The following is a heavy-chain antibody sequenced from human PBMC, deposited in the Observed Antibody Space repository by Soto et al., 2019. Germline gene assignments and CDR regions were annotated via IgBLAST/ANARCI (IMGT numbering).Heavy chain of an antibody. CDR1: GYRFTTDW. J-gene: IGHJ6*02. CDR3: ARLSMATRRGYYGMDV. V-gene: IGHV5-10-1*01. Sequence: PGESLKISWKGFGYRFTTDWITWVRQMPGKGLEWMGRIDPSDSYTNYSPSFQGHVTISADKSISTAYLQWSSLKASDTAMYYCARLSMATRRGYYGMDVWGQGTRVTVSS. CDR2: IDPSDSYT. D-gene: IGHD5-12*01.